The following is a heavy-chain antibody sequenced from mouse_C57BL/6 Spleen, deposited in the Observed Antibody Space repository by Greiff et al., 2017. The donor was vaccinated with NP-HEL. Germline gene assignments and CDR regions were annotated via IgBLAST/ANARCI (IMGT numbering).Heavy chain of an antibody. CDR2: IDPEDGET. V-gene: IGHV14-2*01. Sequence: VQLKESGAELVKPGASVKLSCTASGFNIKDYYMHWVKQRTEQGLEWIGRIDPEDGETKYVPKFQGKATITADTSSNTAYLQLSSLTSEDTAVYYCARYYDYDVPLDYWGQGTTLTVSS. J-gene: IGHJ2*01. CDR3: ARYYDYDVPLDY. D-gene: IGHD2-4*01. CDR1: GFNIKDYY.